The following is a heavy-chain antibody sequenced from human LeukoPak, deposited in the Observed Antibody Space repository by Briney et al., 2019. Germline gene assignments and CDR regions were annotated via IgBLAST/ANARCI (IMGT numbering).Heavy chain of an antibody. Sequence: PGGSLRLSCAASGFTFSSYSMNWVRQAPGKGLEWTSYISSRSATIYYADSVKGRFTISRDNAKNSLYLQMNSLRAEDTAVYYCARDLNWETYWGQGTLVSVSS. CDR3: ARDLNWETY. D-gene: IGHD7-27*01. CDR2: ISSRSATI. CDR1: GFTFSSYS. J-gene: IGHJ4*02. V-gene: IGHV3-48*04.